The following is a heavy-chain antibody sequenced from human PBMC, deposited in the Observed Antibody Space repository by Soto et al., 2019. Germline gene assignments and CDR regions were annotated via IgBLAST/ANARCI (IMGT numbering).Heavy chain of an antibody. CDR3: ASRKQQVALVDS. CDR2: IYYSGTA. J-gene: IGHJ4*02. D-gene: IGHD6-13*01. Sequence: QVQLQESGPGLVKPSQTLSLTCNVTAGYIGSGNYFWSWIRQPPGKSLEGIVHIYYSGTAFYNPSLKSRVTISVDASKNQFSLKLTSVTAADTAIYYCASRKQQVALVDSWGQGTLVTVSS. V-gene: IGHV4-30-4*01. CDR1: AGYIGSGNYF.